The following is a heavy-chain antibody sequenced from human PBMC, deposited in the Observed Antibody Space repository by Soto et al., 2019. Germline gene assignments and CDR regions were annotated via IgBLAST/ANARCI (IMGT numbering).Heavy chain of an antibody. CDR3: AREYCSGGSCYSENYYYYMDV. Sequence: ASVKVSCKASGYTFTSYAMHWVRQAPGQRLEWMGWINAGNGNTKYSQKFRGRVTMTTDTSTSTAYMELRSLRSDDTAVYYCAREYCSGGSCYSENYYYYMDVWGKGTTVTVSS. V-gene: IGHV1-3*01. D-gene: IGHD2-15*01. CDR1: GYTFTSYA. CDR2: INAGNGNT. J-gene: IGHJ6*03.